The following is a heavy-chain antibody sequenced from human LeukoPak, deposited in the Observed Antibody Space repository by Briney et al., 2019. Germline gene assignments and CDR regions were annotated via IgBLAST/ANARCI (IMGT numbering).Heavy chain of an antibody. J-gene: IGHJ5*02. CDR3: VREVSGDIVVVPAAKNWFDP. CDR1: GFTFSSYS. V-gene: IGHV3-21*01. Sequence: GGSLRLSCAASGFTFSSYSMNWVRQAPGKGLEWVSSISSRSSYIYYADSVKGRFTISRDNAKNSLYLQMNSLRAEDTAVYYCVREVSGDIVVVPAAKNWFDPWGQGTLVTVSS. CDR2: ISSRSSYI. D-gene: IGHD2-2*01.